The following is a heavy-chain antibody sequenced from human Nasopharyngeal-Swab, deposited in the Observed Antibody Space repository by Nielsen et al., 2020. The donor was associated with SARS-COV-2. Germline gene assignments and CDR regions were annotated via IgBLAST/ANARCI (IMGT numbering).Heavy chain of an antibody. CDR3: AKDRYYGSGSYPDY. J-gene: IGHJ4*02. V-gene: IGHV3-33*06. D-gene: IGHD3-10*01. CDR1: GFTFSNYG. CDR2: IWYDGSNK. Sequence: GGSLRLSCAASGFTFSNYGMHWVRQAPAKGLEWVAVIWYDGSNKYYADSVKGRFTISRDNSKNTLYLQMNSLRAEDTAVYYCAKDRYYGSGSYPDYWGQGTLVTVSS.